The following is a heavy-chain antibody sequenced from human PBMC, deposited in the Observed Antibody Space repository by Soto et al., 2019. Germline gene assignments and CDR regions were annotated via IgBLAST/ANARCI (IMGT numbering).Heavy chain of an antibody. V-gene: IGHV1-69*02. CDR3: ARLAAAGKYYFDY. D-gene: IGHD6-13*01. CDR2: IIPILGIA. J-gene: IGHJ4*02. CDR1: GGTFSSYT. Sequence: SVKVSCKASGGTFSSYTISWVRQAPGQGLEWMGRIIPILGIANYAQKFQGRVTITADKSTSTAYMELSSLRSEDTAVYYCARLAAAGKYYFDYWGQGTLVTVSS.